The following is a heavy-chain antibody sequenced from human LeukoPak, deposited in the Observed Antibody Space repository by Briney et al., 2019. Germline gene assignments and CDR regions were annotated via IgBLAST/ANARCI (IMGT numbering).Heavy chain of an antibody. CDR1: GYSFTSYW. V-gene: IGHV5-51*01. Sequence: GESLKISFKGSGYSFTSYWIGWVRQMPGKGLEWMGIIYPGDSDTRYSPSFQGQVTISADKSISTAYLHWSSLKASDTAMYFCARLSRLVGAIYGFDIWGQGTTVTVSS. CDR3: ARLSRLVGAIYGFDI. CDR2: IYPGDSDT. D-gene: IGHD1-26*01. J-gene: IGHJ3*02.